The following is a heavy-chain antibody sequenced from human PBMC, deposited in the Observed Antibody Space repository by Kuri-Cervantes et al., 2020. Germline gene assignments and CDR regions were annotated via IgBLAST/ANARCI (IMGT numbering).Heavy chain of an antibody. Sequence: GESLKISCAASGFTFSSYSMSWIRQAPGKGLEWVSYISSSGSTIYYADSVKGQFTISRDNAKNPLYLQMNSLRAEDTAVYYCARSPRYDSSGYRDYFDYWGQGTLVTVSS. V-gene: IGHV3-48*04. CDR1: GFTFSSYS. J-gene: IGHJ4*02. CDR2: ISSSGSTI. CDR3: ARSPRYDSSGYRDYFDY. D-gene: IGHD3-22*01.